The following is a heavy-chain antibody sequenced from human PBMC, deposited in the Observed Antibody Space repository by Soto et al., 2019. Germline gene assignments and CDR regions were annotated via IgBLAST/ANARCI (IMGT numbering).Heavy chain of an antibody. V-gene: IGHV1-2*06. D-gene: IGHD2-8*01. CDR2: INPKSGGT. Sequence: QVQLVQSGAEVKKPGASVKVSCKASGYSFTDYHIHWVRQAPGQGLEWLGRINPKSGGTSTAQKFQGGVTMTTDTSTSPPSMELTRLTSDDTAIYSCARGDSTDCSNGVCSFFYTPDMDVGGQGTPVTVSS. CDR1: GYSFTDYH. CDR3: ARGDSTDCSNGVCSFFYTPDMDV. J-gene: IGHJ6*02.